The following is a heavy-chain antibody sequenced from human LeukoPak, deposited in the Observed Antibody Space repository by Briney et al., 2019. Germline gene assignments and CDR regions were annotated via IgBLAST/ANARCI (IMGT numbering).Heavy chain of an antibody. V-gene: IGHV4-59*08. CDR2: IYYSGST. CDR3: ARHGDPYGGPRYFDY. J-gene: IGHJ4*02. D-gene: IGHD2-15*01. CDR1: GGSMSPYH. Sequence: SETLSLTCTVSGGSMSPYHWGWIRQPPGKGLEWTGYIYYSGSTNYNPSLKSRVTISVDTSKNQFSLKLSSVTAADTAVYYCARHGDPYGGPRYFDYWGQGTLVTVSS.